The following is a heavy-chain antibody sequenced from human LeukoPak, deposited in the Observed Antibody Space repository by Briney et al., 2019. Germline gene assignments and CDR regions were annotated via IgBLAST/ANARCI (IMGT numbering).Heavy chain of an antibody. V-gene: IGHV3-23*01. CDR3: ARLVTGFPNWFDP. D-gene: IGHD3-9*01. CDR1: GFTFSTSV. CDR2: ISGPGDNT. J-gene: IGHJ5*02. Sequence: GGSLRLSCAASGFTFSTSVMSWVRQAPGKGLEWVSAISGPGDNTYYTDSVKGRFTISRDNSKNTLYLQMNSLRAEDTAVYYCARLVTGFPNWFDPWGQGTLVTVSS.